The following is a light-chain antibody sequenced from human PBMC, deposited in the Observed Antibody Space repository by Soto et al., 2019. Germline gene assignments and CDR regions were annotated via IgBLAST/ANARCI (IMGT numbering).Light chain of an antibody. V-gene: IGKV1-39*01. J-gene: IGKJ1*01. CDR2: GAF. CDR3: QQGSGTWT. CDR1: QSVGIY. Sequence: DIQMTQSPSSLSASVGDRITITCRASQSVGIYLNWYQQKPGQAPKVLIYGAFTLQSGVPSRFSGSGSGTHFTLTISSLQPEDFATYYYQQGSGTWTFGQGTKVDI.